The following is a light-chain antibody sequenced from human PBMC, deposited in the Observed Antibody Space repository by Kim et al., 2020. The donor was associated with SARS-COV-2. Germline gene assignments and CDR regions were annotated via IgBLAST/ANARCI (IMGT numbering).Light chain of an antibody. CDR2: WAS. CDR3: QQYYSTLWT. CDR1: QSVLYSSNNKNY. J-gene: IGKJ1*01. V-gene: IGKV4-1*01. Sequence: RSTINCKSSQSVLYSSNNKNYLAWYQQKPGQPPKLLIYWASTRESGVPDRFSGSGSGTDFTLTISSLQAEDVAVYYCQQYYSTLWTFGQGTKLEIK.